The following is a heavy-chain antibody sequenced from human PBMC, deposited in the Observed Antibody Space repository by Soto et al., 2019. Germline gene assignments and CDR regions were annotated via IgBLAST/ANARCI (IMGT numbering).Heavy chain of an antibody. J-gene: IGHJ4*02. Sequence: QITLRESGPTLVRPTQTLTLTCTFSGFSLSSSGVGVGWIRQPPGKALEWLALVYWDDDHRYSPSLKTRLTLSKEISKNQVLLTMTQLDPADTATYYCAREVYSSTYFDSWGQGTLVTVSS. D-gene: IGHD6-13*01. CDR3: AREVYSSTYFDS. V-gene: IGHV2-5*02. CDR1: GFSLSSSGVG. CDR2: VYWDDDH.